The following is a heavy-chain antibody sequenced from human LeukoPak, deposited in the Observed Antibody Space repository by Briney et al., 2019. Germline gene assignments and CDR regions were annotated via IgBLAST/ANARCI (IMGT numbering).Heavy chain of an antibody. CDR2: IIPIFGTA. J-gene: IGHJ3*02. CDR3: APGAPTVTALGDAFDI. V-gene: IGHV1-69*05. Sequence: SVKVSCKASGGTFSSYAISWVRQAPGQGLEWMGGIIPIFGTANYAQKFQGRVTITTDESTSTAYMELSSLRSEDTAVYYCAPGAPTVTALGDAFDIWGQGTMVTVSS. D-gene: IGHD4-17*01. CDR1: GGTFSSYA.